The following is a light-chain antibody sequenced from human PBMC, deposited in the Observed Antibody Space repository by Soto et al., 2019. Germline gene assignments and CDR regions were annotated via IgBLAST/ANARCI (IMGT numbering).Light chain of an antibody. CDR2: ATS. CDR1: QNIDNY. J-gene: IGKJ2*01. Sequence: DIQMTQSPSSLSASLGDRVTITCRASQNIDNYLNWYQHKPGKAPKLLIYATSTLQSGVPSRFSGSGSGTEFTLTISSLQPDDFATYYCQEYNSHSYTFGQGTKVDIK. CDR3: QEYNSHSYT. V-gene: IGKV1-17*01.